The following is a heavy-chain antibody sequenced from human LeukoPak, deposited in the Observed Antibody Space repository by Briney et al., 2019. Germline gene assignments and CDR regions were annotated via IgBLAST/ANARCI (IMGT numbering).Heavy chain of an antibody. D-gene: IGHD1-14*01. CDR3: ARDQEAPGFYFDY. CDR2: INRDWSST. J-gene: IGHJ4*02. V-gene: IGHV3-74*01. CDR1: GFTFSNYW. Sequence: GGSLTLSCAASGFTFSNYWLHWVRQTPEKGLVWVSRINRDWSSTNYADSVKGRFTISRDNAKNTLYLQMDSLRADDTAVYYCARDQEAPGFYFDYWGQGNLVTVSS.